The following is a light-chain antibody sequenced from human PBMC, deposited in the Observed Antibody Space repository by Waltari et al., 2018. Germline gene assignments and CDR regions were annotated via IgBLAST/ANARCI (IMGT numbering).Light chain of an antibody. CDR2: ATS. Sequence: DIQMTQSPSSLSASAGDRATLTCRASQSVRNFLNWYQQEPGKAPKLLIYATSSLQTGVPSRFSGSGSGTDFTLSISSLQPEDFAIYCCQQGYKTPRTFGQGTKVEIK. CDR3: QQGYKTPRT. CDR1: QSVRNF. J-gene: IGKJ1*01. V-gene: IGKV1-39*01.